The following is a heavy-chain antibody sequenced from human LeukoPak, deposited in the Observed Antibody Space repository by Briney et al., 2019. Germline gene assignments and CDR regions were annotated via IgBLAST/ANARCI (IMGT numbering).Heavy chain of an antibody. Sequence: PSETLSLNCAVYGGSFSGYYWSWIRQPPGKGLEWTGEINHSGSTNYNPSLKSRVTISVDTSKNQFSLKLSSVTAADTAVYYCARGWDIVVVPAAHYNWFDPWGQGTLVTVSS. V-gene: IGHV4-34*01. J-gene: IGHJ5*02. D-gene: IGHD2-2*01. CDR3: ARGWDIVVVPAAHYNWFDP. CDR2: INHSGST. CDR1: GGSFSGYY.